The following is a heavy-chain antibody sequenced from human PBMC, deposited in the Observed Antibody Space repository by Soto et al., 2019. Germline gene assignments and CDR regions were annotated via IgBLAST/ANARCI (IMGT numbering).Heavy chain of an antibody. CDR3: ARMATGTLGADDAFDI. CDR1: GFTFSSYW. V-gene: IGHV3-7*03. J-gene: IGHJ3*02. Sequence: PGGSLRLSCAASGFTFSSYWMSWVRQAPGKGLEWVANIKQDGSEKYYVDSVKGRFTISRDSAKNSLYLQMNSLRAEDTAVYYCARMATGTLGADDAFDIWGQGTMVTVSS. CDR2: IKQDGSEK. D-gene: IGHD1-1*01.